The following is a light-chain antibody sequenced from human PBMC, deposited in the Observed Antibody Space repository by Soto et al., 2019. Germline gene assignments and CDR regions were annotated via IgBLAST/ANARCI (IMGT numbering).Light chain of an antibody. V-gene: IGKV1-33*01. CDR2: DAS. CDR3: QQYDNLPIT. CDR1: QGISSY. Sequence: DIQLTQSPYFLSASVGDRVTITCRASQGISSYLAWYQQNPGKAPKLLIYDASNLETGVPSRFSGSGSGTDFTFTISSLQPEDIATYYCQQYDNLPITFGQGTRLEIK. J-gene: IGKJ5*01.